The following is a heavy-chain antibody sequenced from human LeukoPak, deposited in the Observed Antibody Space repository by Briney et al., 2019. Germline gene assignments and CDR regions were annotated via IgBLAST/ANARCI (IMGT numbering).Heavy chain of an antibody. Sequence: GGSLRLSCVVSGFTFTSYGVHWVRQAPGKGLEWVAFIRHDGSYKDYADSVKGRFTISRDNSKNTLYLQMNSLRAEDTAVYYCARARWYYYDSSGYYSDYWGQGTLVTVSS. D-gene: IGHD3-22*01. J-gene: IGHJ4*02. CDR1: GFTFTSYG. CDR2: IRHDGSYK. V-gene: IGHV3-30*02. CDR3: ARARWYYYDSSGYYSDY.